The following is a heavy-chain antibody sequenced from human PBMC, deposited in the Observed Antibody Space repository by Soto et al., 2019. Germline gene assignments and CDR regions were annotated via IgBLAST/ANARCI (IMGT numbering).Heavy chain of an antibody. CDR3: ARSREYSFGYKSPFDV. D-gene: IGHD5-18*01. CDR2: IYPADSDT. Sequence: GESLKISCEASGYNFNNWWIVWVRQMPGKGLECMGIIYPADSDTRYSPSFQGQVTISADKSISTVYLQWNSLKASDTAIYYCARSREYSFGYKSPFDVWGQGTTVTVSS. V-gene: IGHV5-51*01. J-gene: IGHJ3*01. CDR1: GYNFNNWW.